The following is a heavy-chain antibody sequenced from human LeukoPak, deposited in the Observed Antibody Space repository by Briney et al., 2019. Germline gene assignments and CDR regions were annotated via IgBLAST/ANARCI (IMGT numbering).Heavy chain of an antibody. V-gene: IGHV3-11*03. CDR1: GFIFSDYY. Sequence: GGSLRLSCAASGFIFSDYYMSWLRQAPGKGLEWLSYIDGSSSSTNYADSVKGRFTISRDNVKNSLYLQMNSLRAEDTAVYFCARRGTDYCTPSSCHPNWFAPWGQGTQVTVSS. CDR3: ARRGTDYCTPSSCHPNWFAP. J-gene: IGHJ5*02. D-gene: IGHD4-11*01. CDR2: IDGSSSST.